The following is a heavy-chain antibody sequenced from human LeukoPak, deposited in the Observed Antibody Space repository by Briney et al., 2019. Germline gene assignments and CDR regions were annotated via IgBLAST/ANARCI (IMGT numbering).Heavy chain of an antibody. CDR2: TNPNSGDT. J-gene: IGHJ6*02. D-gene: IGHD3-10*01. CDR1: GYTFTGYY. V-gene: IGHV1-2*02. CDR3: TRDLGYYGSGKGMDV. Sequence: ASVKVSCKASGYTFTGYYLHWVRQAPGQGLEWMGWTNPNSGDTNYAQKFQGRVTVTRDTSISTAYIELSRLKSDDTAVYYCTRDLGYYGSGKGMDVWGQGTTVIVSS.